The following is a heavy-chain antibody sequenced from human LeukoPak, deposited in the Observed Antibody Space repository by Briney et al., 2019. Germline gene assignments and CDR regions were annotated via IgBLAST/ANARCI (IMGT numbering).Heavy chain of an antibody. CDR2: IYYSGST. CDR3: ARHRYSSNPFDY. CDR1: GGSISSSSYC. D-gene: IGHD6-13*01. J-gene: IGHJ4*02. V-gene: IGHV4-39*01. Sequence: SETLSLTCTVSGGSISSSSYCWGWIRQPPGKGLEWIGSIYYSGSTYYNPSLKSRVTISVDTSKNQFSLKLSSVTAADTAVYYCARHRYSSNPFDYWGQGTLVTVSS.